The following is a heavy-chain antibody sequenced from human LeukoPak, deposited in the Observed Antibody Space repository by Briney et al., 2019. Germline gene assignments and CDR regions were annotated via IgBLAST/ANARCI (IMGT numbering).Heavy chain of an antibody. CDR3: ARETGTARLDY. CDR2: IYSGGAT. CDR1: GFSVSSNY. V-gene: IGHV3-66*02. D-gene: IGHD1-1*01. J-gene: IGHJ4*02. Sequence: SGGSLRLSCAASGFSVSSNYMSWDRQAPGRGLEWVSIIYSGGATYYTDSVKGRFTISRDSSKNTLYLQMNSLRGEDTAVYFCARETGTARLDYWGQGTLVTVSS.